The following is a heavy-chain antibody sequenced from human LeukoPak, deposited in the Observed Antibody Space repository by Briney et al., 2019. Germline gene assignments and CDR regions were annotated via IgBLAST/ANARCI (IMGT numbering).Heavy chain of an antibody. CDR3: ARASPQYYYYYGMDV. J-gene: IGHJ6*02. V-gene: IGHV4-59*08. CDR2: IYYSGST. Sequence: SETLSLTCTVSGGSISSYYWSWIRQPAGKGLEWIGYIYYSGSTNYNPSLKSRVTISVDTSKNQFSLKLSSVTAADTAVYYCARASPQYYYYYGMDVWGQGTTVTVSS. CDR1: GGSISSYY.